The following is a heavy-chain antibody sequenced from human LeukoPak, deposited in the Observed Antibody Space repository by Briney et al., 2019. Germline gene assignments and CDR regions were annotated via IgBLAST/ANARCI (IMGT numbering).Heavy chain of an antibody. CDR3: ARVGGYGDYYFDY. CDR2: INHSGST. J-gene: IGHJ4*02. CDR1: GGSISSSSYY. V-gene: IGHV4-39*07. D-gene: IGHD4-17*01. Sequence: SENLSLTCTVSGGSISSSSYYWGWIRQPPGKGLEWIGEINHSGSTNYNPSLKSRVTISVDTSKNQFSLKLSSVTAADTAVYYCARVGGYGDYYFDYWGQGTLVTVSS.